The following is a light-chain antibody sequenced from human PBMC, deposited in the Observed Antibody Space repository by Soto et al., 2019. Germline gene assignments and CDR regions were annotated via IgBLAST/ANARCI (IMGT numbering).Light chain of an antibody. V-gene: IGKV3-11*01. J-gene: IGKJ5*01. CDR3: QQRANWPLTT. CDR2: DAS. Sequence: EIFLTQSPATLSLSPGERATLSCRASQSVRSYLAWYQQKPGQAPRLLIYDASNRATGIPARFSGSGSGTDFTLTIRSLEPEDFAIYYCQQRANWPLTTFGHGTRLEIK. CDR1: QSVRSY.